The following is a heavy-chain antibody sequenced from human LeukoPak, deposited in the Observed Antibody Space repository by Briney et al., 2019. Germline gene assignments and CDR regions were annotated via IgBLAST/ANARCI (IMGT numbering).Heavy chain of an antibody. V-gene: IGHV4-38-2*02. J-gene: IGHJ4*02. CDR2: VYHTGTT. Sequence: SETLSLTCNVSGYSISSGYYWGWIRQSPGKGLEWIGTVYHTGTTYYSPSLKSRLAISLDTSTNRFSLKLTSVTATDTAVYYCASALYEATGLGYYFKFWGQGTLVSVSS. CDR1: GYSISSGYY. CDR3: ASALYEATGLGYYFKF. D-gene: IGHD2-8*02.